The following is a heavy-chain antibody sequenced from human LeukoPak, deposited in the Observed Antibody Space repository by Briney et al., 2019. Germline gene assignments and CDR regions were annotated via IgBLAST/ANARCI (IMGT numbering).Heavy chain of an antibody. CDR2: INIDGSST. D-gene: IGHD3-22*01. CDR1: GFTFNNYW. CDR3: ARDLLTYYYDSSGHPEGDY. J-gene: IGHJ4*02. Sequence: GGSLRLSCAASGFTFNNYWMHWVRQAPGKGLVWVSRINIDGSSTSYADSVKGRFAISRDNAKNTLYLQMNSLRAEDTAVYYCARDLLTYYYDSSGHPEGDYWGQGTLVTVSS. V-gene: IGHV3-74*01.